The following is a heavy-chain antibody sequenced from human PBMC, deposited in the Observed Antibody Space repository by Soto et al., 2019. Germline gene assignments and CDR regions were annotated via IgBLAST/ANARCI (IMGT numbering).Heavy chain of an antibody. J-gene: IGHJ6*02. CDR1: GYTFTGYY. Sequence: ASVKVSCKASGYTFTGYYMHWVRQAPGQGLEWMGWINPNSGGTNYAQKFQGRVTMTRDTSISTAHMELSRLRSDDTAVYYCATAVLYCSSTSCYMDYYGMDVWGQGTTVTVSS. CDR3: ATAVLYCSSTSCYMDYYGMDV. V-gene: IGHV1-2*02. CDR2: INPNSGGT. D-gene: IGHD2-2*02.